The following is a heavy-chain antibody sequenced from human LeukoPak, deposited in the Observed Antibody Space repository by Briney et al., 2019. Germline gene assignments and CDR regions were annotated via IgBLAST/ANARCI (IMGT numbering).Heavy chain of an antibody. J-gene: IGHJ6*02. CDR3: SLARSEYHYGMDV. V-gene: IGHV6-1*01. CDR2: TYYRSKWYY. Sequence: SQTLSLTCAISGDSVSSISVAWNWIRQSPSRGLEWLGRTYYRSKWYYEYAVSVKSRINISPDTSKNQFSLQLTSVAPEDTAVYYCSLARSEYHYGMDVWGQGTTVTVSS. CDR1: GDSVSSISVA.